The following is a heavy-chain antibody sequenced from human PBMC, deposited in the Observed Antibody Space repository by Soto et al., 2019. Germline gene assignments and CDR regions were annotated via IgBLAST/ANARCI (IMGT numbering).Heavy chain of an antibody. Sequence: QVQLVESGGGVVQPGRSLRLSCAASGFTFSSYGMHWVRQAPGKGLERVAVISYDGSNKYYADSVKGRFTISRDNSKNTLYLQMNSLRAEDTAVYYCAKESGRLFDYWGQGTLVTVSS. J-gene: IGHJ4*02. D-gene: IGHD3-3*01. CDR1: GFTFSSYG. V-gene: IGHV3-30*18. CDR2: ISYDGSNK. CDR3: AKESGRLFDY.